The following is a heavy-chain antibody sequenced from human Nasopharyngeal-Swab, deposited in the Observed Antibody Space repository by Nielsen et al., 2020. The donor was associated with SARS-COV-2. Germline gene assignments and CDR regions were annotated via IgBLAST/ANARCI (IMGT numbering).Heavy chain of an antibody. Sequence: GESLKISCAASGFTFRSYLLSLVRQAPGKGLEWVANIKQDGSEKYYVDSVKGRFTISRDNAENSLYLQMNSLRAEDTAVYYCASSPRGYSYGYWFEPWGKGTLVTVSS. J-gene: IGHJ5*02. CDR2: IKQDGSEK. CDR1: GFTFRSYL. D-gene: IGHD5-18*01. V-gene: IGHV3-7*01. CDR3: ASSPRGYSYGYWFEP.